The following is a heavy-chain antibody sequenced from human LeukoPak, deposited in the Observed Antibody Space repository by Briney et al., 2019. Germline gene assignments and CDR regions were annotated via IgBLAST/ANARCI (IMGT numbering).Heavy chain of an antibody. CDR1: GGSISSSSYY. CDR2: IYYSGST. V-gene: IGHV4-39*07. CDR3: ASNHVDTAMVNPWRSRAPYYFDY. D-gene: IGHD5-18*01. Sequence: SETLSLTCTVSGGSISSSSYYWGWIRQPPGKGLEWIVSIYYSGSTYYNRSLKSRVTISVDTSKNQFSLELSSVTDADTAVYYCASNHVDTAMVNPWRSRAPYYFDYWGQGTLVTVSS. J-gene: IGHJ4*02.